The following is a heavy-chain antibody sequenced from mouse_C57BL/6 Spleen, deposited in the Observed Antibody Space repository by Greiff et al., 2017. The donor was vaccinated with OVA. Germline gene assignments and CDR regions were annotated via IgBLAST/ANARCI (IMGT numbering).Heavy chain of an antibody. Sequence: EVQLQESGGGLVKPGGSLKLSCAASGFTFSSYTMSWVRQTPEKRLEWVATISGGGGNTYYPDSVKGRFTISRDNAKNTLNLQMSSLRSEDTALYYCARHPYGSSSYFDYWGQGTTLTVSS. CDR2: ISGGGGNT. CDR3: ARHPYGSSSYFDY. CDR1: GFTFSSYT. D-gene: IGHD1-1*01. V-gene: IGHV5-9*01. J-gene: IGHJ2*01.